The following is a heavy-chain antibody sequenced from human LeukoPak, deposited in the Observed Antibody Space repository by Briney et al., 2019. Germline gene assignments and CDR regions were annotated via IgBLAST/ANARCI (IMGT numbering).Heavy chain of an antibody. Sequence: GGSLRLSCAASGFTFSSYSMNWVRQAPGKGLEWVSANSGSGGTTYYAASVKGRFTISRDNSRNMLYLQMNSLRAEDTAVYYCAKDGSSGWLRNAFDTWGQGTTVTVSS. CDR2: NSGSGGTT. V-gene: IGHV3-23*01. CDR3: AKDGSSGWLRNAFDT. D-gene: IGHD6-19*01. J-gene: IGHJ3*02. CDR1: GFTFSSYS.